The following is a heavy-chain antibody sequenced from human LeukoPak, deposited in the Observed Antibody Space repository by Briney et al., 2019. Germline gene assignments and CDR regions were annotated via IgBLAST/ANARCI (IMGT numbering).Heavy chain of an antibody. J-gene: IGHJ4*02. Sequence: SETLSLTCTVSGGSISSYYWSWIRQPPGKGLEWIGYIYYSGSTNYNPSLKSRVTISVDTSKNQFSLKLSSVTAADTAVYYCARVLVREAGRGYFDYWGQGTLVTVSS. CDR1: GGSISSYY. CDR3: ARVLVREAGRGYFDY. V-gene: IGHV4-59*01. D-gene: IGHD3-10*01. CDR2: IYYSGST.